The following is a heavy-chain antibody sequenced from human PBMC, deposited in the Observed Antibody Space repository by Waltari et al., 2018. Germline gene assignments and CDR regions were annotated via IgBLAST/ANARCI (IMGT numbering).Heavy chain of an antibody. CDR1: GGSISSYY. Sequence: QVQLQESGPGLVKPSETLSLTCTVSGGSISSYYWSWIRQPPGKGLEWIGYIYYSGSTNYNPALTSRVTISVDTSKNQFSLKLSSVTAADTAVYYCARVITIFGVDWFDPWGQGTLVTVSS. J-gene: IGHJ5*02. CDR3: ARVITIFGVDWFDP. V-gene: IGHV4-59*01. CDR2: IYYSGST. D-gene: IGHD3-3*01.